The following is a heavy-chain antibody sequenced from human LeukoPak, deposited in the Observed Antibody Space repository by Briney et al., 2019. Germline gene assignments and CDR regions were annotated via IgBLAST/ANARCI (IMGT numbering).Heavy chain of an antibody. CDR1: GGSISSYY. CDR2: IYYSGST. J-gene: IGHJ5*02. D-gene: IGHD2-2*01. CDR3: ARLVVVVPAAMVWLDP. V-gene: IGHV4-59*08. Sequence: PSETLSLTCTVSGGSISSYYWGWIRQPPGKGLEWIGYIYYSGSTNYNPSLKSRVTISVDTSKNQFSLKLSSVTAADTAVYYCARLVVVVPAAMVWLDPWGQGTLVTVSS.